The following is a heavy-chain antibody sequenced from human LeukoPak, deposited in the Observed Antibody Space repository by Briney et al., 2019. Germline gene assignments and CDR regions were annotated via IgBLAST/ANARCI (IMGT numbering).Heavy chain of an antibody. V-gene: IGHV1-8*01. CDR1: GYTFTSYD. CDR3: ARRHGRCSDGSCYYPDY. Sequence: ASVKVSCKASGYTFTSYDINWVRQATGQGLEWMGWMNPNSGNTGFAQKFQGRVTMTRNSSITTAYMELSSLRSEDTAVYYCARRHGRCSDGSCYYPDYWGQGTLVTVSS. CDR2: MNPNSGNT. D-gene: IGHD2-15*01. J-gene: IGHJ4*02.